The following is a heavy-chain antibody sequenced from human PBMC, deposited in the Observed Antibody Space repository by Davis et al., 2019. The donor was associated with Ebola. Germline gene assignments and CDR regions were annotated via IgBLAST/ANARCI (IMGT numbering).Heavy chain of an antibody. D-gene: IGHD3-16*01. CDR2: IYHSGST. Sequence: PSETLSLTCAVSGGSISSGGYSWSWIRQPPGKGLEWIGYIYHSGSTYYNPSLKSRVTISVDRSKNQFSLKLSSVTAADTAVYYCARGLAFNWFDPWGQGTLVTVSS. J-gene: IGHJ5*02. V-gene: IGHV4-30-2*01. CDR1: GGSISSGGYS. CDR3: ARGLAFNWFDP.